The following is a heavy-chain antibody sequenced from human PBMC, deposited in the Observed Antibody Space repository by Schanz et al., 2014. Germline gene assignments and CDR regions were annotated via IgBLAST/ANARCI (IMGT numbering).Heavy chain of an antibody. CDR1: GFTFSDYY. D-gene: IGHD1-1*01. CDR3: ARGTDWNLHY. V-gene: IGHV3-11*04. Sequence: QVQLVESGGGLVKPGGSLRLSCAASGFTFSDYYMSWIRQAPGKGLEWVSSISSSGSYIYYADSVKGRFTVSRDSGQNSLYLQMNSLRAGDTAVYYCARGTDWNLHYWGQGALVTVSS. CDR2: ISSSGSYI. J-gene: IGHJ4*02.